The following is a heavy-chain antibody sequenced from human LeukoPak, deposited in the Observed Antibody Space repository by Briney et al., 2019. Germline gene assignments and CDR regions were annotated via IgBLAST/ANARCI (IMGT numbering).Heavy chain of an antibody. D-gene: IGHD5-18*01. V-gene: IGHV3-33*06. J-gene: IGHJ6*03. CDR3: AKAGEYSYGRHPDYYYYYMDV. Sequence: GGSLRLSCAASGFTFSSYGRHWVRQAPGKGLEWVAVIWYDGSNKYYADSVKGRFTIYRDNSKNTLYLQMNSLRAEDTAVYYCAKAGEYSYGRHPDYYYYYMDVWGKGTTVTVSS. CDR1: GFTFSSYG. CDR2: IWYDGSNK.